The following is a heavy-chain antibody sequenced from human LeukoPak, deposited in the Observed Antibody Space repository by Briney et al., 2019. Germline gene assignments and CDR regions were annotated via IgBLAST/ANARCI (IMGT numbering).Heavy chain of an antibody. Sequence: SETLSLTCTVSGGSISSTTYYWAWIRQPPGKGLEWIGSIYYSGNTYYNPSLKSRVTISVDTSKNQFSLKLSSVTAADTAVYYCARDYYGSGSYYKLDYWGQGTLVTVSS. D-gene: IGHD3-10*01. J-gene: IGHJ4*02. CDR1: GGSISSTTYY. CDR2: IYYSGNT. V-gene: IGHV4-39*07. CDR3: ARDYYGSGSYYKLDY.